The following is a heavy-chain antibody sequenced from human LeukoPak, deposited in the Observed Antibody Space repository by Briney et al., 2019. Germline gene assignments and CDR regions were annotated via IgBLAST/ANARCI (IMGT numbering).Heavy chain of an antibody. Sequence: PSETLSLTCTVSGGSITGYYWSWIRQPPGKGLEWIGYIYYSGSTNYNPSLKSRVTISVDTSENQFSLNLNSVTAADTAVYFCGREPSWLPYFDLWGRGTLVTVSS. CDR1: GGSITGYY. CDR3: GREPSWLPYFDL. CDR2: IYYSGST. D-gene: IGHD6-13*01. J-gene: IGHJ2*01. V-gene: IGHV4-59*12.